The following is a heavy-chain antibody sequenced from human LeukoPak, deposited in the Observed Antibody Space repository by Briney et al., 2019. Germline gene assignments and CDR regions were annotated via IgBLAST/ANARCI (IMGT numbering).Heavy chain of an antibody. V-gene: IGHV4-59*08. J-gene: IGHJ4*02. D-gene: IGHD3-22*01. CDR1: GGSISGYY. Sequence: SETLSLTCTVSGGSISGYYWSWIRQPPGERQEWIGYISYSGITNYNPSLKSRLTISVDTSKNQFSLKLSSVTAADTAVYYCARAPVSSHDSSGYPLFDYWGQGTLVTVSS. CDR2: ISYSGIT. CDR3: ARAPVSSHDSSGYPLFDY.